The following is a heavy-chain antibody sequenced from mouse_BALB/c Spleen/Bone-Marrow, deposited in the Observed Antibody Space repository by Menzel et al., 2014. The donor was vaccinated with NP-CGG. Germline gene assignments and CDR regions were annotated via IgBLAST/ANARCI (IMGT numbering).Heavy chain of an antibody. D-gene: IGHD1-1*01. CDR3: ARPYYYGSSGDSWFAY. J-gene: IGHJ3*01. Sequence: VHVKQSGPELVRPGASVKMFCKASGYTFTSYVMHWVKQKPGQGLEWIGYIIPYNDGTNYNEKFKGKATLTSDKSSSTAYMELSSLTSEDSAVYYCARPYYYGSSGDSWFAYWGQGTLVTVSA. V-gene: IGHV1-14*01. CDR2: IIPYNDGT. CDR1: GYTFTSYV.